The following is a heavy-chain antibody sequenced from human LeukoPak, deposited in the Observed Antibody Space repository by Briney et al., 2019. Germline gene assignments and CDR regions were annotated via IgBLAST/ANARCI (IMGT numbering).Heavy chain of an antibody. D-gene: IGHD3-10*01. Sequence: GGSLRLSCAASGFTFSSYAMHWVRQAPGKGLEWVAVISYDGSNKYYADSVKGRFTISRDNSKNTLYLQMNSLRAEDTAVYYCARGPLCVGSGSYYNFCPLRYGMDVWGQGTTVTVSS. V-gene: IGHV3-30*04. CDR1: GFTFSSYA. CDR3: ARGPLCVGSGSYYNFCPLRYGMDV. J-gene: IGHJ6*02. CDR2: ISYDGSNK.